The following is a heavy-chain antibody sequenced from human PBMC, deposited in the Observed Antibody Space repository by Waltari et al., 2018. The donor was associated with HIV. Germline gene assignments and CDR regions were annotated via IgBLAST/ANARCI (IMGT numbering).Heavy chain of an antibody. CDR2: IRYDGSNK. CDR1: GFTFSSYG. J-gene: IGHJ4*02. CDR3: ANSITMVRGVAPVPPIDY. D-gene: IGHD3-10*01. Sequence: QVQLVESGGGVVQPGGSLRLSCAASGFTFSSYGMHWVRQAPGKGLEWVAFIRYDGSNKYYADSVKGRFTISRDNSKNTLYLQMNSLRAEDTAVYYCANSITMVRGVAPVPPIDYWGQGTLVTVSS. V-gene: IGHV3-30*02.